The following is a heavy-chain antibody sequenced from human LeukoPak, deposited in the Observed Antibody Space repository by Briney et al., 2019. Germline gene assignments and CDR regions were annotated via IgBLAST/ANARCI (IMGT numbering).Heavy chain of an antibody. CDR3: APWGVPGE. V-gene: IGHV3-48*04. J-gene: IGHJ4*02. Sequence: GALRLSCAASGFTFSSYAMHWVRQAPGKGLEWVSYISSGSTTIHYADSVKGRFTISRDNAKNSPYLQMNSLRAEDTAVYYCAPWGVPGEWGPGTLVTVSS. CDR2: ISSGSTTI. D-gene: IGHD3-10*02. CDR1: GFTFSSYA.